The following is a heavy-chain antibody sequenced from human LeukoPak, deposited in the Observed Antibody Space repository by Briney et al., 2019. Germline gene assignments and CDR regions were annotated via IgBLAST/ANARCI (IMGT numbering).Heavy chain of an antibody. CDR2: INHSGST. V-gene: IGHV4-34*01. J-gene: IGHJ4*02. Sequence: SETLSLTCAVYGGSFSGYYWSWIRQPPGKGLEWIGEINHSGSTNYNPSLKSRVTISVDTSKNQFSLKLSSVTAADTAVYYCARGHGYYDYWGQGTLVTVSS. CDR1: GGSFSGYY. CDR3: ARGHGYYDY.